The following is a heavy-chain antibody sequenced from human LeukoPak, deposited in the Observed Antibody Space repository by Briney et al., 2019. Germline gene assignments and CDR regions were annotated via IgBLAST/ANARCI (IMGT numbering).Heavy chain of an antibody. D-gene: IGHD1-26*01. V-gene: IGHV4-4*09. CDR2: IYTSGST. J-gene: IGHJ6*03. CDR1: GGSISSYY. Sequence: SETLSLTCTVSGGSISSYYWSWIRQPPGKGLEWIGYIYTSGSTNYNPSLKSRVTISVDTYKNQFSLKLSSVTAADTAVYYCARRLVGATRSYYYYYMDVWGKGTTVTVSS. CDR3: ARRLVGATRSYYYYYMDV.